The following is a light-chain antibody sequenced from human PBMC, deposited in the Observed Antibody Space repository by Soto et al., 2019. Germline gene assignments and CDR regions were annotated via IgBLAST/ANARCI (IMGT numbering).Light chain of an antibody. CDR2: GAS. Sequence: VMTQSPAILSVSPGERVTLSCRASQSVMNSLAWYQQRPGQAPRILIHGASTRATGIPARFSGSGSGTEFTLTISSLQSEDFAVYYCQQYHNWPPYTFGKGTKLEI. J-gene: IGKJ2*01. CDR1: QSVMNS. CDR3: QQYHNWPPYT. V-gene: IGKV3-15*01.